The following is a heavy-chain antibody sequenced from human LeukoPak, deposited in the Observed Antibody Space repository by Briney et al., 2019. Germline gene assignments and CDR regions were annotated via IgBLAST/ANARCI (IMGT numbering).Heavy chain of an antibody. CDR2: ISSSSSYI. V-gene: IGHV3-21*01. D-gene: IGHD1-26*01. CDR3: ARGNSRSYLFDY. CDR1: GFTFSSYS. J-gene: IGHJ4*02. Sequence: PGGSLRLSCAASGFTFSSYSMNWVRQAPGKGLEWVSSISSSSSYIYYADSLKGRFTISRDNAKNSLYLQMNGLRAEDTAVYYCARGNSRSYLFDYWGQGTLVTVSS.